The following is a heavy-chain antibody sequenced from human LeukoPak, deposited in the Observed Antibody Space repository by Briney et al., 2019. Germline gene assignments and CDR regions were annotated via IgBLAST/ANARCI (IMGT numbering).Heavy chain of an antibody. CDR3: TSLYCSSTSCHPPPLDY. CDR2: IRSKAYGGTT. CDR1: GFTFSRYA. Sequence: PGGTLRLSCAASGFTFSRYAMSWVRQAPGKGLEWVGFIRSKAYGGTTEYAASVKGRFTISRDDSKSIAYLQMNSLKTEDTAVYYCTSLYCSSTSCHPPPLDYWGQGTLVTVSS. D-gene: IGHD2-2*01. J-gene: IGHJ4*02. V-gene: IGHV3-49*04.